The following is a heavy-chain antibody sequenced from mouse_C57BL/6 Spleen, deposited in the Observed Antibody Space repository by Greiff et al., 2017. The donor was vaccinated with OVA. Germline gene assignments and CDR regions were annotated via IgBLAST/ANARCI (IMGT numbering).Heavy chain of an antibody. D-gene: IGHD1-1*01. Sequence: DVQLQESGTVLARPGASVKMSCKTSGYTFTSYWMHWVKQRPGQGLEWIGAIYPGNSDTSYNQKFKGKAKLTAVTSASTAYMELSSLTNEDSAVYYCTRAGDYYGSSFYAMDYWGQGTSVTVSS. J-gene: IGHJ4*01. V-gene: IGHV1-5*01. CDR2: IYPGNSDT. CDR3: TRAGDYYGSSFYAMDY. CDR1: GYTFTSYW.